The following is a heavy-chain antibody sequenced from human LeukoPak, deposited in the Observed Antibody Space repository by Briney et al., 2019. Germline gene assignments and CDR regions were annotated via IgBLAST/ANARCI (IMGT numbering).Heavy chain of an antibody. J-gene: IGHJ4*02. V-gene: IGHV3-30-3*01. CDR2: ISYDGSNK. CDR3: ARGPRITGTDY. D-gene: IGHD3-3*01. Sequence: GRSLRLSCAASGFTFSSYAMHWVRQAPGKGLEWAAVISYDGSNKYYADSVKGRFTISRDNSKNTLYLQMNSLRAEDTAVYYCARGPRITGTDYWGQGTLVTVSS. CDR1: GFTFSSYA.